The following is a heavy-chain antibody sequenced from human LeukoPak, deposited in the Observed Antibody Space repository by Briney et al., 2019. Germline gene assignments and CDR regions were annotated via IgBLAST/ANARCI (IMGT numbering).Heavy chain of an antibody. CDR2: ITTSSGTI. CDR3: AKAELGVDTFFDY. V-gene: IGHV3-23*01. Sequence: GGSLRLSCAASGFSFSDYAMNWVRQAPGKGLEWISYITTSSGTIFYAGSVKGRFTVSRDNSKRTLFLQMNSLRAEDTAFYYCAKAELGVDTFFDYWGQGTLVTVSS. J-gene: IGHJ4*02. D-gene: IGHD3-3*01. CDR1: GFSFSDYA.